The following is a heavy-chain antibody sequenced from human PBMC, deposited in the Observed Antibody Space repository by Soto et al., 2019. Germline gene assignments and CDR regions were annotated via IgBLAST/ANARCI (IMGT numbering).Heavy chain of an antibody. CDR2: ISASGHLT. CDR1: GFTFSNYA. J-gene: IGHJ5*02. CDR3: AKKASEVIGNNWFDP. Sequence: GGSLRLSCAASGFTFSNYAMNWVRQAPGKGLEWVSVISASGHLTYYIDSVRGRFTISRDNSKNTVYLQMNSLRAEDTAIYYCAKKASEVIGNNWFDPWGQGSQVTVSS. V-gene: IGHV3-23*01. D-gene: IGHD3-16*02.